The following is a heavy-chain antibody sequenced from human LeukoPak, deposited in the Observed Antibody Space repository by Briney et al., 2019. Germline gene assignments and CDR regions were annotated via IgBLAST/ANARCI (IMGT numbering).Heavy chain of an antibody. J-gene: IGHJ3*02. CDR2: INPSSGGT. V-gene: IGHV1-2*02. CDR1: GYTFTSYG. Sequence: ASVKVSCKASGYTFTSYGISWVRQAPGQGLEWMGWINPSSGGTNYAQKFQGRVTMTRDTSISTAYMELSRLRSDDTAVYYCATPIFGVVLDAFDIWGQGTMVTVSS. CDR3: ATPIFGVVLDAFDI. D-gene: IGHD3-3*01.